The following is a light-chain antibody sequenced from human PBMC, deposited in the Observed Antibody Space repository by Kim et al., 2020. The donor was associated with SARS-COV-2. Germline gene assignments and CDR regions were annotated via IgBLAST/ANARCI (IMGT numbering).Light chain of an antibody. V-gene: IGLV3-19*01. CDR2: GTN. Sequence: SSELTQDPAVSVALGQTVRITCQGDSLRSYYASWYQQKPGQAPVVVIYGTNNRPSGIPDRFSGSSSGNTASLTITGAQAEDEADYYCNSWDDVFGTGTRVTVL. CDR1: SLRSYY. J-gene: IGLJ1*01. CDR3: NSWDDV.